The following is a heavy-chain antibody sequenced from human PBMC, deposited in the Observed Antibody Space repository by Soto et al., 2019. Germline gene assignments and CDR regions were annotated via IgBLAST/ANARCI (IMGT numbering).Heavy chain of an antibody. CDR2: ISAYNGDT. CDR1: GYTFTRYS. J-gene: IGHJ4*02. CDR3: ARDHAGSGLFRFDY. Sequence: QVQLVQSGAEVKKPGASVKVSCKTSGYTFTRYSIIWVRQAPGQGLEWMGWISAYNGDTNYAQNLQGRVTMSTDASTSTAYMELRSLRSDDTAMYYCARDHAGSGLFRFDYWGQGTLVTVSS. V-gene: IGHV1-18*01. D-gene: IGHD6-19*01.